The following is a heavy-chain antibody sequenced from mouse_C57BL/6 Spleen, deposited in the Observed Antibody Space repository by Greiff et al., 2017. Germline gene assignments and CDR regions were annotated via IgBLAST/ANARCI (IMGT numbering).Heavy chain of an antibody. CDR2: ISDGGSYT. CDR1: GFTFSSYA. D-gene: IGHD1-2*01. Sequence: EVQGVESGGGLVKPGGSLKLSCAASGFTFSSYAMSWVRQTPEKRLEWVATISDGGSYTYYPDNVKGRFTISRDNAKNNLYLQMSHLKSEDTAMYYCARGLRPSMDYWGQGTSVTVSS. V-gene: IGHV5-4*01. J-gene: IGHJ4*01. CDR3: ARGLRPSMDY.